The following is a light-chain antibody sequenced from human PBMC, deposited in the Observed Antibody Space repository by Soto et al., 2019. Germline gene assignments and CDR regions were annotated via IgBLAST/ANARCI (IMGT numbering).Light chain of an antibody. J-gene: IGKJ1*01. CDR2: DAS. CDR1: QSVSSY. Sequence: EIVLTQSPATLSLSPGERATLSCRASQSVSSYLAWYQQQPGQAPSLLIYDASNRATGIPARFSGSGSGTDFTLTISSLEPEDFAVYYCQQRSNWPFTFGQGTRVEIK. CDR3: QQRSNWPFT. V-gene: IGKV3-11*01.